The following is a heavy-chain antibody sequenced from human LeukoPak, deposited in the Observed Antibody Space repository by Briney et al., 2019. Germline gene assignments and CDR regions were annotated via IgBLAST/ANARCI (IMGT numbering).Heavy chain of an antibody. D-gene: IGHD1/OR15-1a*01. CDR1: GGSFSGYY. V-gene: IGHV4-34*01. J-gene: IGHJ4*02. CDR3: ARDRHWTNDWVFDY. Sequence: SETLSLTCAVYGGSFSGYYWSWIRQPPGKGLEWIGEINHSGSTNYNPSLKSRVTISVNTSKNQFSLKLSSVTAADTAVYYCARDRHWTNDWVFDYWGQGTLVTVSS. CDR2: INHSGST.